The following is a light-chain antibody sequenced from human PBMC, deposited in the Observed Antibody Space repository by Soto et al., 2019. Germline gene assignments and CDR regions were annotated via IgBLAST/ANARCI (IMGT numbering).Light chain of an antibody. CDR2: DVS. CDR1: SSDVGGYNH. CDR3: SSYTSVSSLI. J-gene: IGLJ2*01. V-gene: IGLV2-14*03. Sequence: QSALTQPASVSGSPGQAIAISCTGTSSDVGGYNHVSWYQQYPGKAPKLMIYDVSNRPSGVSDRFSGSKSGNTASLTISGLQAEDEADYYCSSYTSVSSLIFGGGTKLTVL.